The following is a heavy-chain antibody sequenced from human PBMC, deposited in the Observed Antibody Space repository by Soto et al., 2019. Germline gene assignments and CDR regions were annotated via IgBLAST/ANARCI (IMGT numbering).Heavy chain of an antibody. CDR3: ARDRITMIVVAPGWFDP. CDR2: ISSSSSYI. D-gene: IGHD3-22*01. Sequence: GGSLRLSCAASGFTFSSYSMNWVRQAPGKGLEWVSSISSSSSYIYYADSVKGRFTISRDNSKNTLYLQMNSLRAEDTAVYYCARDRITMIVVAPGWFDPWGQGTLVTVSS. CDR1: GFTFSSYS. V-gene: IGHV3-21*01. J-gene: IGHJ5*02.